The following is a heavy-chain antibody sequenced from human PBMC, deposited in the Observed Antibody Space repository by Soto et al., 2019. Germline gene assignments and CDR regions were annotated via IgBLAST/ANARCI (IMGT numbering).Heavy chain of an antibody. CDR2: IYHRGST. D-gene: IGHD7-27*01. Sequence: QVQLQESGPGLVKPSGTLSLTCAVSGASISSDKWWSWVRQPPGKGLEWIGEIYHRGSTHYIPSLTSRVSISVDTSKNQFSLKLNSVTAADTAVYYCARGGTGDLDYWGQGALVTVSS. CDR1: GASISSDKW. J-gene: IGHJ4*02. V-gene: IGHV4-4*02. CDR3: ARGGTGDLDY.